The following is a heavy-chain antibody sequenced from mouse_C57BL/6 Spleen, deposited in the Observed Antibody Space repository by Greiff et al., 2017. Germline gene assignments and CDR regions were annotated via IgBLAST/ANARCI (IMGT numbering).Heavy chain of an antibody. V-gene: IGHV5-6*01. Sequence: EVKVVESGGDLVKPGGSLKLSCAASGFTFSSYGMSWVRQTPDKRLEWVATISSGGSYTYYPDSVKGRLTISRDNAKNTLYLQMSSLKSEDTAMYYCARHPHYYGSTFYAMDYWGQGTSVTVSS. D-gene: IGHD1-1*01. CDR1: GFTFSSYG. J-gene: IGHJ4*01. CDR3: ARHPHYYGSTFYAMDY. CDR2: ISSGGSYT.